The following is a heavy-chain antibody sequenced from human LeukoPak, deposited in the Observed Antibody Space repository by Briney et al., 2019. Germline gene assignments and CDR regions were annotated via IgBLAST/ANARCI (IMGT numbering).Heavy chain of an antibody. V-gene: IGHV3-74*01. CDR2: INSDGSST. Sequence: GGSLRLSCAVSGFTFSSYWMHWVRQAPGKGLVWVPRINSDGSSTSYADSVKGRFTISRDNAKNTLYLQMNSLRAEDTVVYYCARQADYDFWSGYFEYLGYWGQGTLVTVSS. CDR1: GFTFSSYW. J-gene: IGHJ4*02. CDR3: ARQADYDFWSGYFEYLGY. D-gene: IGHD3-3*01.